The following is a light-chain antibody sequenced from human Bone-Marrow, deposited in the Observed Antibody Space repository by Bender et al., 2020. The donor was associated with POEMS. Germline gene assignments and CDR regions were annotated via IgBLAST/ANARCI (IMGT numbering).Light chain of an antibody. CDR1: RSDVGGYHY. CDR3: CSYAGGSTFGYV. CDR2: DVT. V-gene: IGLV2-11*01. Sequence: QSALTQPRSVSGSPGQSVTISCTGTRSDVGGYHYVSWYQQHPGKAPNLMIYDVTKRPSGVPDRFSGSKSGSTASLTISGLQAEDEADYYCCSYAGGSTFGYVFGTGTKVTVL. J-gene: IGLJ1*01.